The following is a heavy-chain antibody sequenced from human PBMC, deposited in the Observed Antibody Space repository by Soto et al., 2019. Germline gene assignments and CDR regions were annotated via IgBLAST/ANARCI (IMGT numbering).Heavy chain of an antibody. CDR2: ISYDGSNK. J-gene: IGHJ4*02. V-gene: IGHV3-30*18. CDR3: AKDSLAILTGYFFDY. CDR1: GFTFSSYG. D-gene: IGHD3-9*01. Sequence: QVQLVESGGGVVQPGRSLRLSCAASGFTFSSYGMHWVRQAPGKGLEWVAVISYDGSNKYYADSVKGRFTISRDNSKNTLYLQMNSLRAEDTAVYYCAKDSLAILTGYFFDYWGQGTLVTVSS.